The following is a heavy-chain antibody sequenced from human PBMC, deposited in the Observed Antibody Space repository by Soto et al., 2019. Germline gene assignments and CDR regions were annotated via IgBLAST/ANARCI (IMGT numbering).Heavy chain of an antibody. CDR1: GFTFSHAW. J-gene: IGHJ4*02. CDR3: TRRIAVAGTYYFDY. V-gene: IGHV3-15*07. CDR2: IKSISDGETT. D-gene: IGHD6-19*01. Sequence: LLVESGGGFVQPGGSLRLSCVASGFTFSHAWMDWVRQAPGKGLEWVGRIKSISDGETTNYAASVAGRFTFSRDDSKNTLFLHVNSLKTEDTGVYYCTRRIAVAGTYYFDYWGQGTLVTVSS.